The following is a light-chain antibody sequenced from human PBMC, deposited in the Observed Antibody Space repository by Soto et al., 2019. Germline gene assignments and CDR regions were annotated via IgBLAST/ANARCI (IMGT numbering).Light chain of an antibody. J-gene: IGKJ4*01. CDR2: DAS. CDR3: QQHISWPLT. CDR1: QSVTNS. Sequence: VLTQSPATLSLSPGERATLSCRASQSVTNSLAWYQQKPGQAPRLLVYDASNRATGIPTRFSGSGSGTDFTLTISNLEPEDFAVYYCQQHISWPLTFGGGTKVDIK. V-gene: IGKV3-11*01.